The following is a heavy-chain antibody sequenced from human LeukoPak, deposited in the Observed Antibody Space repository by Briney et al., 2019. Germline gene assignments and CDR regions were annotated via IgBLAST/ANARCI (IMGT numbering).Heavy chain of an antibody. CDR1: GFTFSSYA. CDR2: ISSNGGST. V-gene: IGHV3-64D*06. Sequence: GGSLRLSCSASGFTFSSYAMHWVRQTPGKGLEYVSAISSNGGSTYYADSVKGRFTISRDNSKNTLYLQMSSLRAEDTAVYYCARTLRFFRFLDVWGQGTTVTVSS. J-gene: IGHJ6*02. CDR3: ARTLRFFRFLDV. D-gene: IGHD3-3*01.